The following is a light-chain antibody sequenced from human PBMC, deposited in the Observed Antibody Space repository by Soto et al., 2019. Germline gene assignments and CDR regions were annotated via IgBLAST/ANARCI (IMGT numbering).Light chain of an antibody. V-gene: IGLV2-14*01. CDR3: SSYTSSITWV. CDR2: DVT. J-gene: IGLJ2*01. CDR1: SSDVGGYNY. Sequence: QSVLTQPPSASGSPGQAVTIFCTGTSSDVGGYNYVSWYQQHPGKAPKLVIYDVTNRPSGVSNRFSGSKSGNTASLTISGLQAEDEADYYCSSYTSSITWVFGGGTKVTVL.